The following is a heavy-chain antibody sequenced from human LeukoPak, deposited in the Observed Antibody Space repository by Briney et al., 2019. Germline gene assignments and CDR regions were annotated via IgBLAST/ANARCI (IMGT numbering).Heavy chain of an antibody. CDR2: IYYSGST. CDR3: AGGGYDLYFDY. Sequence: SETLSLTRIVSGGSISSYYWSWIRQPPGKGLEWIGYIYYSGSTNYNPSLKSRVTISVDTSKNQFSLKLSSVTAADTAVYYCAGGGYDLYFDYWGQGTLVTVSS. CDR1: GGSISSYY. J-gene: IGHJ4*02. V-gene: IGHV4-59*01. D-gene: IGHD5-12*01.